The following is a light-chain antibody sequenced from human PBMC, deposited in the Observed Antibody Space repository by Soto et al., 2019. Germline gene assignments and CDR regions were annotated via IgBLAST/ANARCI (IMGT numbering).Light chain of an antibody. Sequence: EIVLTQSPGTLSLSPGERATLSCRARQSVSSDYLAWYQQKPGQAPRLLIYGASSRATGIPDRFSGSGSGTDFTLTISRLEPEDFAVYYCQHYGSSLSITFGQGTRREMK. CDR2: GAS. J-gene: IGKJ5*01. CDR3: QHYGSSLSIT. V-gene: IGKV3-20*01. CDR1: QSVSSDY.